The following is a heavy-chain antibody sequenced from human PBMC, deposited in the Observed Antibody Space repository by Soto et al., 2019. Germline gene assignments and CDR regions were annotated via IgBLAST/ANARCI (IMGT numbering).Heavy chain of an antibody. J-gene: IGHJ4*02. Sequence: PSETLALTCAVSGYSVSSGYYWGWIRQPPGKGLEWIGSMYHSGSTYYNPSLKSRVTISVDTSKNQFSLKLSSVTAADTAVYYCAREGRNTKIEYWGQGTLVTVSS. CDR2: MYHSGST. CDR3: AREGRNTKIEY. CDR1: GYSVSSGYY. V-gene: IGHV4-38-2*02. D-gene: IGHD1-26*01.